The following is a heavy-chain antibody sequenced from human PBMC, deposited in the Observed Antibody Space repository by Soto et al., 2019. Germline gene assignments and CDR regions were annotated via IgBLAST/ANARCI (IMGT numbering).Heavy chain of an antibody. CDR1: GYTFTSYA. CDR2: INAGNGNT. J-gene: IGHJ4*02. D-gene: IGHD3-10*01. V-gene: IGHV1-3*01. Sequence: ASVKVSCKASGYTFTSYAMHWVRQAPGQRLEWMGWINAGNGNTKYSQKFQGRVTITRDTSASTAYMELSSLRSEDTAVYYCARDGTTMVRGVIDYWGQGTLVTVSS. CDR3: ARDGTTMVRGVIDY.